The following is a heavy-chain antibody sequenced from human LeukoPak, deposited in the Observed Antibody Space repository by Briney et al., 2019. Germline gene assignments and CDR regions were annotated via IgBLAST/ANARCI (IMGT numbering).Heavy chain of an antibody. V-gene: IGHV4-59*01. D-gene: IGHD3-9*01. Sequence: SETLSLTCTVSGGSISSYYWSWIRQPPGKGLEWIGYIYYSGSTNYNPSLKSRVTISVDTSKNQFSLKLSSVTAADTAVYYCARDPPYYDILTGYSPSYYFDYWGQGTLVTVSS. CDR1: GGSISSYY. CDR2: IYYSGST. J-gene: IGHJ4*02. CDR3: ARDPPYYDILTGYSPSYYFDY.